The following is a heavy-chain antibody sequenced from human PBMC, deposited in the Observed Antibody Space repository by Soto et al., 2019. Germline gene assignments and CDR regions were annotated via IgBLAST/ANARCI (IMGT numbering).Heavy chain of an antibody. D-gene: IGHD2-21*02. CDR1: GGTFSSYA. Sequence: ASVKVSCKASGGTFSSYAISWVRQAPGQGLEWMGGIIPILGTANYAQKFQGRVTITADESTSTAYMELSSLRSEDTAVYYCARGRQQLVVTAFFDYWGQGTLVTVSS. J-gene: IGHJ4*02. CDR3: ARGRQQLVVTAFFDY. V-gene: IGHV1-69*13. CDR2: IIPILGTA.